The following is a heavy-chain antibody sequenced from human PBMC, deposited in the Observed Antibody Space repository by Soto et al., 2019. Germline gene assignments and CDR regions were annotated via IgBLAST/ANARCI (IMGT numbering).Heavy chain of an antibody. Sequence: GASVKVSCKVSGYNLTELSMHLGRQAPGKGLEWMGGFDPEDGETIYAQKFQGRVTMTEDTSTDTAYMELGSLRSDDTAVYYCARDLGGGYVSDYWGQGTLVTVSS. V-gene: IGHV1-24*01. J-gene: IGHJ4*02. CDR3: ARDLGGGYVSDY. D-gene: IGHD5-12*01. CDR2: FDPEDGET. CDR1: GYNLTELS.